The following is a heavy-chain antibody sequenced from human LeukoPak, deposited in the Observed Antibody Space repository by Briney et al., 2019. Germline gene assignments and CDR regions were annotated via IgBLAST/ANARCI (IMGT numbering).Heavy chain of an antibody. CDR2: INAGNGNT. CDR3: ARVGYNNAFDI. D-gene: IGHD5-24*01. Sequence: GASVKVSCKASGYTFTNYAINWVRQAPGQRLEWMGWINAGNGNTKYSQKFQGRVTITRDTSASTAYMELSSLRSEDTAVYYCARVGYNNAFDIWGQGTMVTVSS. CDR1: GYTFTNYA. V-gene: IGHV1-3*01. J-gene: IGHJ3*02.